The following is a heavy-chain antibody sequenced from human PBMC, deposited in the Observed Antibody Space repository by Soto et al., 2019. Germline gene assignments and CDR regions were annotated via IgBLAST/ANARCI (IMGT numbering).Heavy chain of an antibody. CDR2: IKSKTDGGTT. Sequence: EVQLVESGGGLVKPGGSLRLSCAASGFTFSNAWMSWVRQSPGKGLEWVGRIKSKTDGGTTDYAAPVKGRFTISRDDSKNTLYLQMNSLKTEDTAVYYCTTECCSSTSYDDAFDIWGQGTMVTVSS. D-gene: IGHD2-2*01. CDR3: TTECCSSTSYDDAFDI. V-gene: IGHV3-15*01. CDR1: GFTFSNAW. J-gene: IGHJ3*02.